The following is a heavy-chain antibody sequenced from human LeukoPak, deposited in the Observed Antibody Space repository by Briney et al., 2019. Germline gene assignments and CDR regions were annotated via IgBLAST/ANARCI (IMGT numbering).Heavy chain of an antibody. D-gene: IGHD6-19*01. Sequence: GGSLRLSCAASGFTFSTYWMYWVRHAPGKGLVWVSRISGDGTTTNYADSVKGRFTISRDNAKNTLYLQMNSLRADDTAVYYCARNIAVESYWGQGTLVTVSS. V-gene: IGHV3-74*01. CDR2: ISGDGTTT. J-gene: IGHJ4*02. CDR1: GFTFSTYW. CDR3: ARNIAVESY.